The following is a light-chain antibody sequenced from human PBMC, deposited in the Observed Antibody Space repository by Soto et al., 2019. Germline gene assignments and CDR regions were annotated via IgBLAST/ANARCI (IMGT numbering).Light chain of an antibody. CDR2: AAS. Sequence: DIQMTQSPSSLSASVGDRVSITCRASPGISNYLAWYQQKPGKVPKLLIYAASTLQSGVPPRFSGSGSGTDVTLTISSLQPEDVATYYCQRYNSAPLTFGGGTNVEIK. J-gene: IGKJ4*01. V-gene: IGKV1-27*01. CDR1: PGISNY. CDR3: QRYNSAPLT.